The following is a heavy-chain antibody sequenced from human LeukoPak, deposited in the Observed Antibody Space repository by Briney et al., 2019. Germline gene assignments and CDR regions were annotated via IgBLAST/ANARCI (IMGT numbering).Heavy chain of an antibody. D-gene: IGHD2/OR15-2a*01. CDR3: ARDSFPQGYYYYMDV. CDR2: INPNSGGT. CDR1: GCTFTGYY. J-gene: IGHJ6*03. V-gene: IGHV1-2*02. Sequence: ASVKVSCKASGCTFTGYYMHWVRQAPGQGLEWMGWINPNSGGTNYAQKFQGRVTMTRDTSISTAYMELSRLRSDDTAVYYCARDSFPQGYYYYMDVWGKGTTVTVSS.